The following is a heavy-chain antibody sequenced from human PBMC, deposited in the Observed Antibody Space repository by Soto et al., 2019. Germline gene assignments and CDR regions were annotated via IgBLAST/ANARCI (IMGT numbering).Heavy chain of an antibody. D-gene: IGHD1-1*01. CDR3: AKGYKGNFFDY. V-gene: IGHV3-30*09. CDR2: ISNDGSNK. J-gene: IGHJ4*02. CDR1: GFDFSNYA. Sequence: PGGSLRLSCAASGFDFSNYAIHWVRQAPGKGLEWVTVISNDGSNKYYADSVKGRFAISRDNSKNTLFLQMTSLRADDTAVYYCAKGYKGNFFDYWGQGALVTVSS.